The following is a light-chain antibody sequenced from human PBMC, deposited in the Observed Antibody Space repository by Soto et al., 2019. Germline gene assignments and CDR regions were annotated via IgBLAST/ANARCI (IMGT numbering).Light chain of an antibody. Sequence: QSVLTQPASVSGSPGQSTTISCTGTSSDVGAYDFVSWFQQYPGKAPKLMIHDVNYRPSGISNRFSGSKSGNTASLTISGLQSEDEADYFCSSYTTFNTIIFGGGTQLTVL. CDR3: SSYTTFNTII. CDR2: DVN. CDR1: SSDVGAYDF. V-gene: IGLV2-14*01. J-gene: IGLJ7*01.